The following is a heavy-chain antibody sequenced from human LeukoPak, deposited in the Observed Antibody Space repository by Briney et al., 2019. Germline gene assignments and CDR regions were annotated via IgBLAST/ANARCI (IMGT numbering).Heavy chain of an antibody. CDR2: ISTYSGNT. CDR3: ARGGHYDFWSGPPDF. D-gene: IGHD3-3*01. CDR1: GYTFTNYG. Sequence: VASVKVSCKASGYTFTNYGFSWVRQAPGQGLEWMGRISTYSGNTNYAQKFQGRVTMTTDTSTSTAFMDLKSLRSDDTAVYYCARGGHYDFWSGPPDFWGQGTLVTVSS. J-gene: IGHJ4*02. V-gene: IGHV1-18*01.